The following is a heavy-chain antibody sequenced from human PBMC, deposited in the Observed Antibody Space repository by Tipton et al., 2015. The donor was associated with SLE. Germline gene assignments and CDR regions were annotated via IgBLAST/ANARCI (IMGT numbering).Heavy chain of an antibody. CDR3: ARGELIEGFDP. J-gene: IGHJ5*02. V-gene: IGHV4-4*01. D-gene: IGHD3-22*01. CDR2: VHHTGGN. CDR1: GLSMTTRPW. Sequence: TLSLTCSVAGLSMTTRPWWTWVRQPPGKGLEWVGEVHHTGGNNYNPSLRSRVTISMDTSKSQFSLTLKSVTAADTAVFFCARGELIEGFDPWGQGTLVPVAA.